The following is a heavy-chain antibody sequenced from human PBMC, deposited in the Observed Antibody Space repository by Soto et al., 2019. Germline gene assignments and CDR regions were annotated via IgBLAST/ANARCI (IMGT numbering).Heavy chain of an antibody. CDR2: IWYDGSNK. V-gene: IGHV3-33*01. D-gene: IGHD2-2*01. Sequence: QVQLVESGGGVVQPGRSLRLSCAASGFTFSSYGMHWVRQAPGKGLEWVAVIWYDGSNKYYADSVKGRFTISRDNSKNTLYLQMNSLRAEDTAVYYCARGGTAAIRYSNYFDYWGQGTLVTVSS. J-gene: IGHJ4*02. CDR3: ARGGTAAIRYSNYFDY. CDR1: GFTFSSYG.